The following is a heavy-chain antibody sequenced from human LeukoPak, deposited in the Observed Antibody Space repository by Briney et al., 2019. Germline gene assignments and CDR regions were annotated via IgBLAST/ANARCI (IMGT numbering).Heavy chain of an antibody. V-gene: IGHV3-53*01. CDR2: IYSGGST. CDR1: GFTVSSNY. J-gene: IGHJ4*02. Sequence: GGSLRLSCAASGFTVSSNYMSWVRQAPGKGPEWVSVIYSGGSTYYADSVKGRFTISRDNSKNTLYLQMNSLRAEDTAVYYCARENYGSGSYGYWGQGTLVTVSS. CDR3: ARENYGSGSYGY. D-gene: IGHD3-10*01.